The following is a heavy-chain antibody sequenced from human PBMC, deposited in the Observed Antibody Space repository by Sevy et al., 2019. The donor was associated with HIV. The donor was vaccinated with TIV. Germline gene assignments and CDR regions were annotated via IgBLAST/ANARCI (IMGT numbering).Heavy chain of an antibody. J-gene: IGHJ4*02. CDR3: ARDRRNYSGQYFDF. Sequence: GSLRLSCAASGFIFSDYYMSWIRQSPGKGLEWVSDISSGTTHRKYAGSVKGRFTISRDNAKNSLYLQMNSLTVEDTAVYYCARDRRNYSGQYFDFWGQGTLVTVSS. D-gene: IGHD1-7*01. CDR1: GFIFSDYY. CDR2: ISSGTTHR. V-gene: IGHV3-11*06.